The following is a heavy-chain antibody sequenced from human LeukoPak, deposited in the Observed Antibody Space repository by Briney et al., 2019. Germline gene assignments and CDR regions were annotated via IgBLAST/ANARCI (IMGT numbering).Heavy chain of an antibody. Sequence: GESLKISCKGSGYRFTNYWIGWVRQMPGKGLEWMGIIYPGDSETRYSPSFQGQVTISVDKSISTAYLQWRSLKASDTAMYYCARRIGGADMFDLWGRGTLVTVSS. D-gene: IGHD6-13*01. CDR1: GYRFTNYW. V-gene: IGHV5-51*01. CDR3: ARRIGGADMFDL. CDR2: IYPGDSET. J-gene: IGHJ4*02.